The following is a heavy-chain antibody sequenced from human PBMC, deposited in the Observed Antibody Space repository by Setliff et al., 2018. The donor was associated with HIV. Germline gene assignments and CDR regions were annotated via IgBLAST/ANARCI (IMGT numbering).Heavy chain of an antibody. J-gene: IGHJ5*02. CDR2: IHTTGST. CDR1: GGSISSGSYY. V-gene: IGHV4-61*09. CDR3: SRGTYYKGLDP. D-gene: IGHD3-10*01. Sequence: SETLSLTCTVSGGSISSGSYYWSWIRQPAGKGLEWIGQIHTTGSTNYNPSLESRLTISIDTSKNQFPLKLNSVTAADTALYFCSRGTYYKGLDPWGQGTLVTVSS.